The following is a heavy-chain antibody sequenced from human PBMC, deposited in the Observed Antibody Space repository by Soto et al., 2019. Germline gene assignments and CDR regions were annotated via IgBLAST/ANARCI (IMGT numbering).Heavy chain of an antibody. CDR1: GGSFSGYY. D-gene: IGHD3-3*01. CDR3: ARHPFWSGYSSRFRNKAYFDY. Sequence: SETLSLTCAVYGGSFSGYYWSWIRQPPGKGLEWIGEINHSGSTNYNPSLKSRVTISVDTSKNQFSLKLSSVTAADTAVYYCARHPFWSGYSSRFRNKAYFDYWGQGTLVTVSS. J-gene: IGHJ4*02. CDR2: INHSGST. V-gene: IGHV4-34*01.